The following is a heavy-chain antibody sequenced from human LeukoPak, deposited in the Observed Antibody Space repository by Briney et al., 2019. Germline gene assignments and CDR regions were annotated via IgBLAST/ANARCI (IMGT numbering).Heavy chain of an antibody. CDR1: GFTFSSYA. J-gene: IGHJ4*02. Sequence: GRSLRLSCAASGFTFSSYAMHWVRQAPGKGLEWVAVISYDGSNKYYADPVKGRFTISRDNSKNTLYLQMNSLRAEDTAVYYCARDRHRITMVRGVTPDYWGQGTLVTVSS. D-gene: IGHD3-10*01. V-gene: IGHV3-30-3*01. CDR3: ARDRHRITMVRGVTPDY. CDR2: ISYDGSNK.